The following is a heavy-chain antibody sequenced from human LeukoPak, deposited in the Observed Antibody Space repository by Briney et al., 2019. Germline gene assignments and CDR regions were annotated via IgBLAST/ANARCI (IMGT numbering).Heavy chain of an antibody. Sequence: GSLRLSCAASGFTFSSYAMSWVRPAPGKGLEWVSAISGSGGSTYYADPVKGRFTISRDNSKNTLYLQMNSLRAEDTAVYYCAKGNYCSSTSCYPDAFDIWGQGTMVTVSS. J-gene: IGHJ3*02. CDR3: AKGNYCSSTSCYPDAFDI. CDR2: ISGSGGST. V-gene: IGHV3-23*01. D-gene: IGHD2-2*01. CDR1: GFTFSSYA.